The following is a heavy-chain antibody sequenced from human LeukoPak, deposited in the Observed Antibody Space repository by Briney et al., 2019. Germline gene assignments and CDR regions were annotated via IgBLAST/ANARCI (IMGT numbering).Heavy chain of an antibody. Sequence: KTSETLSLTCAVYGGSFSGYYWSWIRQPPGKGLEWIGEINHSGSTNYNPSLKSRVTISVDTSKNQFSLKLSSVTAADTAVYYCASRAFLGYCSGGSCVKLDYWGQGTLVTVSS. V-gene: IGHV4-34*01. CDR2: INHSGST. CDR1: GGSFSGYY. J-gene: IGHJ4*02. CDR3: ASRAFLGYCSGGSCVKLDY. D-gene: IGHD2-15*01.